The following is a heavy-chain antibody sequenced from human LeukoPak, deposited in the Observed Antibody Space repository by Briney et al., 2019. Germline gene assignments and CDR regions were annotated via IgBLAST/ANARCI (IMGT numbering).Heavy chain of an antibody. J-gene: IGHJ6*02. CDR1: GGSINSSSYY. CDR2: IYYSGST. V-gene: IGHV4-39*01. CDR3: ARPGSGGYYYDSSGPYGMDV. D-gene: IGHD3-22*01. Sequence: PSETLSLTCTVSGGSINSSSYYWGWIRQPPGKGLEWIGSIYYSGSTYYNPSLKSRVTISVDTSKNQFSLKLSSVTAADTAVYYCARPGSGGYYYDSSGPYGMDVWGQGTTVTVSS.